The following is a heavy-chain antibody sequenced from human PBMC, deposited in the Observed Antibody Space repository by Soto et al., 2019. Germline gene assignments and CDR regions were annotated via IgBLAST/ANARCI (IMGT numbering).Heavy chain of an antibody. Sequence: QVQLVQSGAEVKKPGSSVKVSCKSSGGTFSTYAISWVRQAPGQGLEWMGGIIPFFSTANYAKKFQGRVTITADESTTTAYMELISLRSEDTALYYCARDEMVVATGSNSCHYYYGMDVWGQGTTVTVSS. V-gene: IGHV1-69*12. CDR1: GGTFSTYA. CDR3: ARDEMVVATGSNSCHYYYGMDV. D-gene: IGHD2-15*01. J-gene: IGHJ6*02. CDR2: IIPFFSTA.